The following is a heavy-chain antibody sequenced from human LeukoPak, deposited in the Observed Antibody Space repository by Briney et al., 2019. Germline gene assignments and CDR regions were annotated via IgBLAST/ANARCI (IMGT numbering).Heavy chain of an antibody. D-gene: IGHD1-14*01. CDR1: GGTFGSYA. V-gene: IGHV1-69*05. CDR2: IIPIFGTA. J-gene: IGHJ3*02. Sequence: SVKVSCKASGGTFGSYAISWVRQAPGQGLEWMGGIIPIFGTANYAQKFQGRVTITTDESTSTAYMELSSLRSEDTAVYYCARDNRRSVNNHDAFDIWGQGTMVTVSS. CDR3: ARDNRRSVNNHDAFDI.